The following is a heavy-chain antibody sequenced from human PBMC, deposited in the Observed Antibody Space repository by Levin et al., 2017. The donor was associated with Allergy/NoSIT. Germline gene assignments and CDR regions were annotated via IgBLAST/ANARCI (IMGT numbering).Heavy chain of an antibody. D-gene: IGHD1-26*01. J-gene: IGHJ4*02. Sequence: SQTLSLPCAISGDSVSSDITTWTWIRQSSSRGLEWLGRTFYRSKWYYEYALSLQSRVTINPDTSKNQFSLELSSVTPEDTAVYYCARERFISSGKYVLDYWGQGTLVTVSS. CDR2: TFYRSKWYY. CDR1: GDSVSSDITT. CDR3: ARERFISSGKYVLDY. V-gene: IGHV6-1*01.